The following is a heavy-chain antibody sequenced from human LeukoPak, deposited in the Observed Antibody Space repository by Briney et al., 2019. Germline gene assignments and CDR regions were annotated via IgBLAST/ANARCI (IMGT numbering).Heavy chain of an antibody. CDR1: GGTFSSYA. J-gene: IGHJ5*02. CDR3: ARGYYYDSSGYFNWFDP. V-gene: IGHV1-69*01. Sequence: ASVKGSCKASGGTFSSYAISWVRQATGQGLEWMGGIIPIFGTANYAQKLQGRVTITADESTSTAYMELSSLRSEDTAVYCCARGYYYDSSGYFNWFDPWGQGTLVTVSS. D-gene: IGHD3-22*01. CDR2: IIPIFGTA.